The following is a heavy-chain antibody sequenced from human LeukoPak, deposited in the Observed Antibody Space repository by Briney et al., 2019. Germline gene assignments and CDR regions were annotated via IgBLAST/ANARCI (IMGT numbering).Heavy chain of an antibody. J-gene: IGHJ3*02. CDR1: GGPISSYY. V-gene: IGHV4-59*08. CDR2: IYYSGST. Sequence: PSETLSLTCTVSGGPISSYYWSWIRQPPGKGREGIGYIYYSGSTNYNPSLKSRVTISVNTSKNQFYLNLSSVTAADTAVYYCARRFGTTTVAYDAFDIWGQGTMVTVSS. CDR3: ARRFGTTTVAYDAFDI. D-gene: IGHD4-23*01.